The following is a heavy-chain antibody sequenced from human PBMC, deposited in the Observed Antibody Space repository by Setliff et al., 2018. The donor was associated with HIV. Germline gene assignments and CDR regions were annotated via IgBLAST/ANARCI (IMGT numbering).Heavy chain of an antibody. J-gene: IGHJ6*02. CDR3: AKEHWVSNWSGLGV. Sequence: GGSLRLSCAASGFTFHDFSMHWVRQAPGKGLEWVSLINKDGHHTLYADSVRGRFTISRDNRKDSLYLQMNSLSTEDTALYYCAKEHWVSNWSGLGVWGQGTTVTVSS. V-gene: IGHV3-43*01. D-gene: IGHD6-13*01. CDR2: INKDGHHT. CDR1: GFTFHDFS.